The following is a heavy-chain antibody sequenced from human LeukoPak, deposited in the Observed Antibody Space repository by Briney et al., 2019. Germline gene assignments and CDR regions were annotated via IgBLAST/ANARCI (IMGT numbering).Heavy chain of an antibody. D-gene: IGHD3-22*01. CDR1: GYSFTSYW. CDR3: ARPRHYYDSSGPPEVGFDY. J-gene: IGHJ4*02. CDR2: IYPGDSDT. Sequence: GESLKISCKGSGYSFTSYWIGWVRQMPGKGLEWMGIIYPGDSDTRYSPSFQGQVTISADKSISTAYLQWSSLKASDTAMYYCARPRHYYDSSGPPEVGFDYWGQGTLVTVSS. V-gene: IGHV5-51*01.